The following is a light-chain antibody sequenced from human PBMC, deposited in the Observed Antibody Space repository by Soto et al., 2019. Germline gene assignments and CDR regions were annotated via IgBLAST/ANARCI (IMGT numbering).Light chain of an antibody. CDR2: AAS. CDR3: QKYNSAPWT. V-gene: IGKV1-27*01. CDR1: QGISNY. Sequence: IQMTQSPYSLSASVGDRVTITCRASQGISNYLAWYQQKPGKVPKLLIYAASTWQSGVPSRFSGSGSGTDFTLTISSLQPEDVATYYCQKYNSAPWTFGQGTNVDIK. J-gene: IGKJ1*01.